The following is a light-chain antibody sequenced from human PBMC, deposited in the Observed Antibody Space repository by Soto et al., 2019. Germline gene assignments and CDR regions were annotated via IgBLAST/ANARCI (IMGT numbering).Light chain of an antibody. J-gene: IGLJ3*02. V-gene: IGLV1-47*01. CDR3: AAWDDSLVA. Sequence: QSVLTQPPSLSGTPGQRVTIFFSGGNSNIGSNSVYWYQLLPGTAPKLLIYRNNQRPSGVPDRFSGSKSGTSASLAISGLRSEDEADYFCAAWDDSLVAFGGGTKVTVL. CDR2: RNN. CDR1: NSNIGSNS.